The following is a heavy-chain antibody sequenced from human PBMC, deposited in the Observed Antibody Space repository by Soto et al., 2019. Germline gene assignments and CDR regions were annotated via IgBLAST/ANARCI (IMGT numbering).Heavy chain of an antibody. J-gene: IGHJ4*02. D-gene: IGHD3-22*01. V-gene: IGHV3-9*01. Sequence: AGGSLRLSCVASGFNFDDSAMNWVRQVPGKGLEWVSGITWNSGHILYADSAKGRFTISRDNAKKSLYLELNSLRPEDTALYYCAKGRSSMIVVVMDYWGQGTPVTVSS. CDR1: GFNFDDSA. CDR3: AKGRSSMIVVVMDY. CDR2: ITWNSGHI.